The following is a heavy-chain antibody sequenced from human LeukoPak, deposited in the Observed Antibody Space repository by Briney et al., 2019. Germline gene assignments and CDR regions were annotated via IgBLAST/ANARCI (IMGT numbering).Heavy chain of an antibody. V-gene: IGHV3-33*01. J-gene: IGHJ4*02. CDR3: ARDQGPRNYFDY. CDR1: GFTFSSFG. Sequence: PGGSLRLSCAAAGFTFSSFGMDWVRQAPGKGLEWVGVIWYDGSNKYYADSVKGRFNISRDNSKNTLYLQMNTLRAEDTAVYYCARDQGPRNYFDYWGQGTLVTDSS. CDR2: IWYDGSNK.